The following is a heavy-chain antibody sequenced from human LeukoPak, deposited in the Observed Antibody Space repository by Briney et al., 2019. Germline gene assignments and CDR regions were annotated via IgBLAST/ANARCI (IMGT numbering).Heavy chain of an antibody. V-gene: IGHV3-74*01. CDR1: GFTFSSYW. J-gene: IGHJ4*02. D-gene: IGHD3-16*01. Sequence: PGGSLRLSCAASGFTFSSYWMHWVRHAPGKGLVWVSRINSDGSSTSYADSVKGRFTISRDSAKNTLYLQMNSLRAEDTAVYYCARFPVFGEYYFDYWGQGTLVTVSS. CDR2: INSDGSST. CDR3: ARFPVFGEYYFDY.